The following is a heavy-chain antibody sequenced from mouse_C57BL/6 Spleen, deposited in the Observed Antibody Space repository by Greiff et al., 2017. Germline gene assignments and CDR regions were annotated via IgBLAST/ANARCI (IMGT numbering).Heavy chain of an antibody. V-gene: IGHV1-56*01. CDR2: IFPGSGST. Sequence: QVQLQQPGPELVRPGASVKMSCKAPGYTFTSYWMQWVRQRPGQGLEWIGEIFPGSGSTYYNEKFKGKATLTVDTSSSTAYMQLSSLTSEDSAVYFSARERAMDYWGQGTSVTVSS. J-gene: IGHJ4*01. CDR3: ARERAMDY. CDR1: GYTFTSYW.